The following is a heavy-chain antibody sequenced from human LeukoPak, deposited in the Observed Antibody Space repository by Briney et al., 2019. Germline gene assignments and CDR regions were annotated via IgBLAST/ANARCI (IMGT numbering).Heavy chain of an antibody. Sequence: ASVKVSCKASEYTFTGYYMHWVRQAPGQGLEWMGWINPNSGGTNYAQKFQGRVTMTRDTSISTAYMELSRLRSDDTAVYYCARDTAFVGYCSSTSCYPPYYFDYWGQGTLVTVSS. CDR1: EYTFTGYY. CDR2: INPNSGGT. J-gene: IGHJ4*02. D-gene: IGHD2-2*01. CDR3: ARDTAFVGYCSSTSCYPPYYFDY. V-gene: IGHV1-2*02.